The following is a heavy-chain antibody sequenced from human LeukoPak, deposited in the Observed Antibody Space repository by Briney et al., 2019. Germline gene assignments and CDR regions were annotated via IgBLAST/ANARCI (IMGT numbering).Heavy chain of an antibody. CDR1: GFTFSTYC. CDR2: ICTDETTI. V-gene: IGHV3-74*01. Sequence: PGGSLRLSCAASGFTFSTYCMHWVRQPPGKGLVWVSQICTDETTIRNADSVKGRFTISRDNAKNTLYLQMSSLRVEDTAVYYCARGAPIAARPAPTLDYWGQGTLVTVSS. CDR3: ARGAPIAARPAPTLDY. J-gene: IGHJ4*02. D-gene: IGHD6-6*01.